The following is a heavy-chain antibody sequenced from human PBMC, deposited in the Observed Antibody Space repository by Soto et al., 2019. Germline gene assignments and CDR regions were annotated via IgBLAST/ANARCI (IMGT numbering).Heavy chain of an antibody. CDR2: ISGSGGST. D-gene: IGHD2-8*01. J-gene: IGHJ3*02. CDR1: GFTFSSYA. Sequence: GGSLRLSCAASGFTFSSYAMSWVRQAPGKGLEWVSAISGSGGSTYYADSVKGRFTISRDNSKNTLYLQMNSLRAEDTAVYYCAKDIVLMVYATPDAFDIWGQGTMVTVSS. CDR3: AKDIVLMVYATPDAFDI. V-gene: IGHV3-23*01.